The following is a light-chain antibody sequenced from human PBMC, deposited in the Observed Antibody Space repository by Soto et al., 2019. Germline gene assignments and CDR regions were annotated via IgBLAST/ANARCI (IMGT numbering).Light chain of an antibody. CDR2: GAT. CDR3: QQYNNWPST. V-gene: IGKV3-15*01. CDR1: ESISVN. Sequence: EIVMTQSPGTLSVSPGERATLSCRASESISVNLAWYQQKPGEAPKLLSFGATSRATGVPARFSGSGSVTGFSLAISSPQSEDFAVYYCQQYNNWPSTFGQGTKLEIK. J-gene: IGKJ2*01.